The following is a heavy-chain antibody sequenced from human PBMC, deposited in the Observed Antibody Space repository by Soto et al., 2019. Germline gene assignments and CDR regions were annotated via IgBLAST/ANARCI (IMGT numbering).Heavy chain of an antibody. CDR2: INQGGSEK. CDR1: GFTFSTYW. D-gene: IGHD1-26*01. V-gene: IGHV3-7*01. J-gene: IGHJ4*02. CDR3: ALVAADY. Sequence: EVQLVESGGGLVQPGGSLRLSCAASGFTFSTYWMTWVRQAPGKGLEWVANINQGGSEKYYADSVKGRFTISRDNAKNSLYLQMNSLRAEGTAVYYCALVAADYWGQGTLVTVSS.